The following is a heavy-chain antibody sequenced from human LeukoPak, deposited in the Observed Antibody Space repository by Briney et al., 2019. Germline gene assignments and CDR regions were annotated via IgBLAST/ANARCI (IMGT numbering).Heavy chain of an antibody. CDR1: GGAISSSGYY. CDR2: IYHSGSA. Sequence: SQTLSLTCTVSGGAISSSGYYWSCIRQAPGKGLECVGYIYHSGSAYYNPSLKSRATISVDKSKSQFSLKLSSVTAADTAVYYCARGIAAAGTGGDYWGQGTLVTVSS. J-gene: IGHJ4*02. CDR3: ARGIAAAGTGGDY. D-gene: IGHD6-13*01. V-gene: IGHV4-30-2*01.